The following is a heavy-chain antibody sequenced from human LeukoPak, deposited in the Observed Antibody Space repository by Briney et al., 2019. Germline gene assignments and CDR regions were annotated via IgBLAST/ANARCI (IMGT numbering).Heavy chain of an antibody. D-gene: IGHD3-22*01. Sequence: ASVKVSCKASGYTFTSYYMHWVRQAPGQGLEWMGIINPSGGSTSYAQKFQGRVTMTRDTSTSTVYMELSSLRSEDTAVYYCARDPQGYYDSSGYYYWGQGTLVTVSS. CDR1: GYTFTSYY. V-gene: IGHV1-46*01. CDR3: ARDPQGYYDSSGYYY. J-gene: IGHJ4*02. CDR2: INPSGGST.